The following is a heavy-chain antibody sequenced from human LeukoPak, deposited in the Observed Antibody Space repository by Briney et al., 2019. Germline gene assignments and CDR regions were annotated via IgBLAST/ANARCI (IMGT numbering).Heavy chain of an antibody. V-gene: IGHV4-39*01. J-gene: IGHJ4*02. D-gene: IGHD3-10*01. CDR1: GGSISSSSYY. CDR2: IYYSGST. CDR3: ARRGWFGESYYLDY. Sequence: SETLSLTCTVSGGSISSSSYYWGWIRQPPGKGLEWIGSIYYSGSTYYNPSLKSRVTISVDTSKNQFSLKLSSVTAADTAVYYCARRGWFGESYYLDYWGQGTLVTVSS.